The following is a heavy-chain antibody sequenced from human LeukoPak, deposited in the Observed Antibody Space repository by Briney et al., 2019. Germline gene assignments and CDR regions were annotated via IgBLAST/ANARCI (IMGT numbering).Heavy chain of an antibody. CDR1: GYTFTGYY. CDR3: ARDSVGSYRITFDY. CDR2: INPNSGGT. V-gene: IGHV1-2*02. D-gene: IGHD3-16*02. J-gene: IGHJ4*02. Sequence: ASVKVSCKASGYTFTGYYMHWVRQAPGQGLEWMGWINPNSGGTNYAQKFQGRVTMTRDTSTSTVYMELSSLRSEDTAVYYCARDSVGSYRITFDYWGQGTLVTVSS.